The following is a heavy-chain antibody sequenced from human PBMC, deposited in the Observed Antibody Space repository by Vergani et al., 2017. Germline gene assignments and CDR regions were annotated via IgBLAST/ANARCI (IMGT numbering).Heavy chain of an antibody. CDR1: GYTFTGYY. D-gene: IGHD6-6*01. CDR3: AREERSSSWLVYYYGMDV. Sequence: QVQLVQSGAEVKKPGASVKVSCKASGYTFTGYYMHWVRQAPGQGLEWMGWINPNSGGQNYAQKFQGRVTMTRDTSISPAYMELSRLRSDDTAVYYWAREERSSSWLVYYYGMDVWGQGTTVTVSS. J-gene: IGHJ6*02. CDR2: INPNSGGQ. V-gene: IGHV1-2*02.